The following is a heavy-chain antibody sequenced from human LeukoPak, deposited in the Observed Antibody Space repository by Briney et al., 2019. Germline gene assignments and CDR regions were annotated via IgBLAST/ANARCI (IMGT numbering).Heavy chain of an antibody. J-gene: IGHJ4*02. CDR2: IKQDGSEE. V-gene: IGHV3-7*01. D-gene: IGHD3-10*01. CDR1: GFTFSSYW. CDR3: LRGTRGPDY. Sequence: GGSLRLSCAASGFTFSSYWMNWVRQAPGKGLEWVASIKQDGSEESYVDSVKGRVTISRENAKNSLSLQMNSLRPEDTAVYFCLRGTRGPDYWGQGTLVTVSS.